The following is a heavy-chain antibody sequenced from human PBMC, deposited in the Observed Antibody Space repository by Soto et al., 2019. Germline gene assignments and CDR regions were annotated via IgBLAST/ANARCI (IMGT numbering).Heavy chain of an antibody. V-gene: IGHV2-26*01. CDR2: IFSNDEK. Sequence: SGPTLVNPIETLTLTCTVSGFSLSNARMGVSWIRQPPGKALEWLAHIFSNDEKSYSTSLKSRLTISKDTSKSQVVLTMTNMDPVDTATYYCARISPAVGLRFLDKYYFDYWGQGTLVTVSS. J-gene: IGHJ4*02. CDR3: ARISPAVGLRFLDKYYFDY. D-gene: IGHD3-3*01. CDR1: GFSLSNARMG.